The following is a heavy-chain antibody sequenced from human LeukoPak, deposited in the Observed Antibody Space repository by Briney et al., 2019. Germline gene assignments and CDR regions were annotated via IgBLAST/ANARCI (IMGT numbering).Heavy chain of an antibody. D-gene: IGHD3-3*01. J-gene: IGHJ6*03. Sequence: SETLSLTCTVSGYSISSGYYWGWIRQPPGKGLEWIGSIYHSGSTYYNPSLKSRVTISVDTSKNQFSLKLSSVTAADTAVYYCARDMRSGYYYYYYYMDVWGKGTTVTVSS. CDR3: ARDMRSGYYYYYYYMDV. CDR1: GYSISSGYY. CDR2: IYHSGST. V-gene: IGHV4-38-2*02.